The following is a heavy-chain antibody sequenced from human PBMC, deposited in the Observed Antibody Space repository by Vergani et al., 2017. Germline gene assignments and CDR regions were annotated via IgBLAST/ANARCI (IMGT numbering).Heavy chain of an antibody. CDR3: ARHSTVEWLVKLGWIDP. CDR1: GASIRSSNYY. V-gene: IGHV4-39*01. Sequence: QLQLQESGPGLVKPSATLSLTCSVSGASIRSSNYYWGWIRQPPEKGLEWIASIYYSGRTYYNPSLKSRVTISVDTSKNQFSLKLSSVTAADTAVYFCARHSTVEWLVKLGWIDPWGQGILVTVSS. D-gene: IGHD6-19*01. CDR2: IYYSGRT. J-gene: IGHJ5*02.